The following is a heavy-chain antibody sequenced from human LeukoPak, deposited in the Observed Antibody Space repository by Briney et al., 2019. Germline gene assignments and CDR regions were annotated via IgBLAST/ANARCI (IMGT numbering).Heavy chain of an antibody. Sequence: SETLSLTCTASGGSISSYYWSWIRQPAGKGLEWIGRIYTSGSTNYNPSLKSRVTMSVDTSKNQFSLKLSSVTAADTAVYYCARSAKGIAVAGREFDYWGQGTLVTVSS. D-gene: IGHD6-19*01. CDR2: IYTSGST. J-gene: IGHJ4*02. V-gene: IGHV4-4*07. CDR1: GGSISSYY. CDR3: ARSAKGIAVAGREFDY.